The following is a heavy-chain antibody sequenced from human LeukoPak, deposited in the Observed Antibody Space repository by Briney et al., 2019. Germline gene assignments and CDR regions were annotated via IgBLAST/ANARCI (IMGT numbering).Heavy chain of an antibody. J-gene: IGHJ4*02. CDR1: GYSLTNYY. Sequence: GASVKVSCKAFGYSLTNYYVHWVRQAPGQGLEWMGWISAYNGNTNYAQKLQGRVTMTTDTSTSTAYMELRSLRSDDTAVYYCARGVEEMATPNFDYWGQGTLVTVSS. V-gene: IGHV1-18*04. D-gene: IGHD5-24*01. CDR3: ARGVEEMATPNFDY. CDR2: ISAYNGNT.